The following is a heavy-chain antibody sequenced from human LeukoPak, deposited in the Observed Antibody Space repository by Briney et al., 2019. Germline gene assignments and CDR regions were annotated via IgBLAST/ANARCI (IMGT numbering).Heavy chain of an antibody. J-gene: IGHJ1*01. CDR1: RFTFSSYW. CDR2: IKSDGST. Sequence: PGGSLRLSSAASRFTFSSYWMHWVRQAPGKGLVWVSRIKSDGSTNYADSVKGRFTISRDNAKNTLSLQMNSLRAEDTGVYYCARAPSEIGGYYPEYFRHWGQGTLVTVSS. D-gene: IGHD3-22*01. V-gene: IGHV3-74*01. CDR3: ARAPSEIGGYYPEYFRH.